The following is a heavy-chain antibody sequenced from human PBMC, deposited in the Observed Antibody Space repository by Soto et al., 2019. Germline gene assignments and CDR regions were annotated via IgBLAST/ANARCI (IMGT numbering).Heavy chain of an antibody. CDR3: ARGAYTDYSQWFDP. CDR1: GYSFTRHD. CDR2: MNPNSGNA. Sequence: VASVKVSCKATGYSFTRHDINWLRQAAGQGLEWMGWMNPNSGNAVYAQKFQGRVTMTRNTSITTAYIEVTSLKSEDTAVYFCARGAYTDYSQWFDPWGQGTLVTV. V-gene: IGHV1-8*01. J-gene: IGHJ5*02. D-gene: IGHD4-4*01.